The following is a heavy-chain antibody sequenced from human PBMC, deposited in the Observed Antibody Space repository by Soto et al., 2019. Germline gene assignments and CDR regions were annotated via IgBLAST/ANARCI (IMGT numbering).Heavy chain of an antibody. CDR2: IIPIFGTA. CDR3: ARTLYYDFWSGYFDY. Sequence: SVKVSCKASGGTFSSYAISWVRQAPGQGPEWMGGIIPIFGTANYAQKFQGRVTITADESTSTAYMELSSLRSEDTAVYYCARTLYYDFWSGYFDYWGQGTLVTVSS. CDR1: GGTFSSYA. D-gene: IGHD3-3*01. J-gene: IGHJ4*02. V-gene: IGHV1-69*13.